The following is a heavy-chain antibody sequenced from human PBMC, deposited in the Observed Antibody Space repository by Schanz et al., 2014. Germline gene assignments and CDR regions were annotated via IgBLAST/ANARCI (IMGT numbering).Heavy chain of an antibody. D-gene: IGHD3-10*01. Sequence: QLMQSGSEVRKPGASVKVSCKASGYIFGSHGMTWVRQAPGQGPELMGWINAHTGNTQYAQKFQGRVNMTRDTVTTTVHLELTRMRTGDTAIYDCARVRIATYHYNSPGAFDIWGQGTRVTVSS. CDR2: INAHTGNT. CDR1: GYIFGSHG. V-gene: IGHV1-18*01. J-gene: IGHJ3*02. CDR3: ARVRIATYHYNSPGAFDI.